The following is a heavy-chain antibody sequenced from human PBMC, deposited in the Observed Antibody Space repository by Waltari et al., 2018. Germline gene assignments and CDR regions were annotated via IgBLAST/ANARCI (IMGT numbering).Heavy chain of an antibody. J-gene: IGHJ3*01. Sequence: EVQLVQSGAEVKKPGASLKSSCETSGYSFDKFWIAWVRQKPGEGLQWMGSLYPGDSDTRSSPSFQGQVTISVDKSTKTVYLQWTSLEASDTATYFCTRHGGGSASLDVWGQGTVVIVSS. CDR1: GYSFDKFW. V-gene: IGHV5-51*01. CDR2: LYPGDSDT. D-gene: IGHD1-26*01. CDR3: TRHGGGSASLDV.